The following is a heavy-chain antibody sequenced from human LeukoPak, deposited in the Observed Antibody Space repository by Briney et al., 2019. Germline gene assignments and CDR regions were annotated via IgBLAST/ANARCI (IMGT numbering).Heavy chain of an antibody. CDR1: GFTFSAYA. CDR2: ISGSGTT. Sequence: GGSLRLSCATSGFTFSAYAMTWVRQAPGKGLDWVSLISGSGTTYYADSVKGRFTVSRDNSKNTLYLQMKSLRADDTAVYYCASQTYSGSDYYYSDYWGQGTLVTVSS. D-gene: IGHD1-26*01. CDR3: ASQTYSGSDYYYSDY. V-gene: IGHV3-23*01. J-gene: IGHJ4*02.